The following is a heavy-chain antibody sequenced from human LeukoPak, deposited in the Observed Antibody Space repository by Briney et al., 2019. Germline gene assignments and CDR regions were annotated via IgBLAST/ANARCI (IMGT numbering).Heavy chain of an antibody. J-gene: IGHJ4*02. D-gene: IGHD6-13*01. CDR3: AKKAAAGVSYYFDY. CDR1: RFTFSSCA. CDR2: ISGSGGST. V-gene: IGHV3-23*01. Sequence: GGSLRLSCAASRFTFSSCAMSWVRQAPGKGLEWVSAISGSGGSTYYADSVKGRFTISRDNSKNTLYLQMNSLRAEDTAVYYCAKKAAAGVSYYFDYWGQGTLVTVSS.